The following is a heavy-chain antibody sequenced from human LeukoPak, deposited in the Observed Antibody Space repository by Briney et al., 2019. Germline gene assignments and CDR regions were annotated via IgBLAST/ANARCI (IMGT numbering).Heavy chain of an antibody. CDR2: INHSGST. CDR3: ARRRGYSSSRGFDY. D-gene: IGHD6-6*01. J-gene: IGHJ4*02. V-gene: IGHV4-34*01. CDR1: GGSFSGYY. Sequence: SETLSLTCAVYGGSFSGYYWSWIRQPPGKGLEWIGEINHSGSTNYNPSLKSRVTISVDTSKNQFSLKLSSVTAAGTAVYYCARRRGYSSSRGFDYWGQGTLVTVSS.